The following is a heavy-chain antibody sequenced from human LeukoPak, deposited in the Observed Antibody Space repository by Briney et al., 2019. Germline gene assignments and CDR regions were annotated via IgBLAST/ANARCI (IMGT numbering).Heavy chain of an antibody. CDR3: AREKTGDAFDI. J-gene: IGHJ3*02. CDR1: GGSIISYY. CDR2: ISYSGSS. Sequence: PSETLSLTCTVSGGSIISYYWSWIRQPPGKGLEWIGYISYSGSSISNPSLESRVTISVDTSKNQFSLKLSSVTAADTAVYYCAREKTGDAFDIWGQGTMVTVSS. V-gene: IGHV4-59*01.